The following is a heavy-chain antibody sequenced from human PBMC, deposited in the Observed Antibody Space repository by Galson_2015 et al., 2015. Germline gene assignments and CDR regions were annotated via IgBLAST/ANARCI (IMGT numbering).Heavy chain of an antibody. D-gene: IGHD3-3*01. CDR1: GFTFSSYA. V-gene: IGHV3-23*01. J-gene: IGHJ5*02. CDR3: AKDVGIFAVAAPNWFDP. CDR2: ISGSGGST. Sequence: SLRLSCAASGFTFSSYAMSWVRQAPGKGLEWVSAISGSGGSTYYADSVKGRFTISRDNSKNTLYLQMNSLRAEDTAVYYCAKDVGIFAVAAPNWFDPWGQGTLVTVSS.